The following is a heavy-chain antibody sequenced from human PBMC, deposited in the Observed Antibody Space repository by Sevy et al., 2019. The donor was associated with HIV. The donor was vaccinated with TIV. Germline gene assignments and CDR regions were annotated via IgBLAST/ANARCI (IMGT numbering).Heavy chain of an antibody. CDR3: ARYRVAGNFDY. J-gene: IGHJ4*02. D-gene: IGHD6-19*01. CDR2: INHSGST. Sequence: SETLSLTCAVYGGSFSGYYWSWIRQPPGKGLEWIGEINHSGSTNYNPSLKSRVTISVDTSKNQFSLKLNSVTAADKAVYYCARYRVAGNFDYWGQGTLVTVSS. V-gene: IGHV4-34*01. CDR1: GGSFSGYY.